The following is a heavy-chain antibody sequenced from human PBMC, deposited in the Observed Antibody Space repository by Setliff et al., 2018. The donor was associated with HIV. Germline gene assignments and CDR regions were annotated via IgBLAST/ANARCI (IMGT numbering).Heavy chain of an antibody. Sequence: ASVKLSCKTFGYSFTAYQMHWLRQAPGEGLGWMGRINRDNGGIDYAQKFQGRVTVTRDTSINTAYIELSSLRYDDTAIYYCARSPDPSSGTTDPWGQGTLVTVSS. CDR3: ARSPDPSSGTTDP. J-gene: IGHJ5*02. CDR2: INRDNGGI. V-gene: IGHV1-2*06. D-gene: IGHD1-26*01. CDR1: GYSFTAYQ.